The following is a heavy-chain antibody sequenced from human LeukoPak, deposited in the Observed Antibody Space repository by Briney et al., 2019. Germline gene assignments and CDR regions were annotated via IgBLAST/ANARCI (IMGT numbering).Heavy chain of an antibody. CDR1: GFTFSSYW. Sequence: GGSLRLSCAASGFTFSSYWMSWVRQAPGKGLEWVANIKQDGSEKYYVDSVKGRFTISRDNAKNSLYLQMNSLRVEDTAVYYCAREGDGFKFDYWGQGTLVTVSS. D-gene: IGHD5-24*01. CDR2: IKQDGSEK. J-gene: IGHJ4*02. CDR3: AREGDGFKFDY. V-gene: IGHV3-7*01.